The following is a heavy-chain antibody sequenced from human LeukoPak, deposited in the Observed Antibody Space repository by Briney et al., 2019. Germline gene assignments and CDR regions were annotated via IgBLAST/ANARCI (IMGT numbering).Heavy chain of an antibody. CDR3: ARTASTVTTAIDY. CDR1: GSSISGYY. D-gene: IGHD4-17*01. V-gene: IGHV4-59*01. CDR2: IDYSGST. Sequence: PSETLSLTCTVSGSSISGYYWSWIRQPPGKGLEWIGYIDYSGSTNYNPSLKSRVTISVDTSKNQFSLRLRYVTAADTAVYYCARTASTVTTAIDYWGQGTLVTVSS. J-gene: IGHJ4*02.